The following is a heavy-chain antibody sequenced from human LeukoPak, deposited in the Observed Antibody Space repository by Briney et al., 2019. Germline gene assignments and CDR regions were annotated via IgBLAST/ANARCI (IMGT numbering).Heavy chain of an antibody. CDR1: GGSINSYY. V-gene: IGHV4-4*07. CDR2: IYTTGST. CDR3: ARDPLHFYDSVGSSFDF. Sequence: SETLSLTCTVSGGSINSYYWSWIRQPAGRGLELIGRIYTTGSTNYNPSLKSRVTMSVDTSKNQFSLKLSSVTAADTAVYYCARDPLHFYDSVGSSFDFWGQGTLVTVSS. D-gene: IGHD3-22*01. J-gene: IGHJ4*02.